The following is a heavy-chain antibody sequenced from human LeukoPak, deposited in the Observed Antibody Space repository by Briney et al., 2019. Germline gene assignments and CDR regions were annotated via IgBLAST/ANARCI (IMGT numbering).Heavy chain of an antibody. Sequence: SETLSLTCTVSGGSISSSSYYWGWIRQPPGKGLEWIGSIYYSGSTYYNPSLKSRVTISVDTSKNQFSLKLSSVTAADTAVYYCAKVRHYYDSSGYQYYFDYWGQGTLVTVSS. D-gene: IGHD3-22*01. CDR1: GGSISSSSYY. V-gene: IGHV4-39*07. CDR3: AKVRHYYDSSGYQYYFDY. J-gene: IGHJ4*02. CDR2: IYYSGST.